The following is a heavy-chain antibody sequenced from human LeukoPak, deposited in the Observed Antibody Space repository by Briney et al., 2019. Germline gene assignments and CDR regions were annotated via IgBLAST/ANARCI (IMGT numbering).Heavy chain of an antibody. Sequence: GGSLRLSCAASGFTFSNYAMTWVRQAPGKGLESISVISGSGDATNYADSVKGWFTISRDNSKSTLYVQMNSLRAEDTAVYYCAKSTSFYLDSWGQGTLVTVSS. V-gene: IGHV3-23*01. CDR1: GFTFSNYA. CDR2: ISGSGDAT. J-gene: IGHJ4*02. CDR3: AKSTSFYLDS.